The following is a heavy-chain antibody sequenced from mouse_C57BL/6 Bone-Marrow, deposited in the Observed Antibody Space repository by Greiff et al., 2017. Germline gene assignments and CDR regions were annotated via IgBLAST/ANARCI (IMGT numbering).Heavy chain of an antibody. V-gene: IGHV5-12*01. J-gene: IGHJ4*01. CDR2: ISNGGGST. CDR1: GFTFSDYY. Sequence: EVKLVESGGGLVQPGGSLKLSCAASGFTFSDYYMYWVRQTPEKRLEWVAYISNGGGSTYYPDTVKGRFTISRDNAKNTLYLQMSRLKSEDTAMYYCAITTGYYAMDYWGQGTSVTVSS. CDR3: AITTGYYAMDY. D-gene: IGHD2-12*01.